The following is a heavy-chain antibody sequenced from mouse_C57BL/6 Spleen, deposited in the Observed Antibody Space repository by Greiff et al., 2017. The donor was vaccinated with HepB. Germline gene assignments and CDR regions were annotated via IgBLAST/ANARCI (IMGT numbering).Heavy chain of an antibody. CDR1: GYTFTSYW. J-gene: IGHJ3*01. CDR2: IYPGSGST. V-gene: IGHV1-55*01. D-gene: IGHD2-4*01. Sequence: VQLQQPGAELVKPGASVKMSCKASGYTFTSYWLTWVKQRPGQGLEWLGDIYPGSGSTNYNEKFKSKATLTVDTSSSTAYMQISSLTSEDSAVYYCARSLYDYVLFAYWGQGTLVTVSA. CDR3: ARSLYDYVLFAY.